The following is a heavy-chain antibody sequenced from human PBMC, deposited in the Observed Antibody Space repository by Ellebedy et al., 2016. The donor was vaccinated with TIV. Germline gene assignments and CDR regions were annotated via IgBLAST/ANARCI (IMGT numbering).Heavy chain of an antibody. Sequence: ASVKVSXKVSGYTLTELSMHWVRQAPGKGLEWMGGFDPEDGETIYAQKFQGRVTMTEDTSTDTAYMELSSLRSEDTAVYYCATDAGGAHAFDIWGQGTMVTVSS. D-gene: IGHD1-26*01. CDR2: FDPEDGET. V-gene: IGHV1-24*01. CDR1: GYTLTELS. J-gene: IGHJ3*02. CDR3: ATDAGGAHAFDI.